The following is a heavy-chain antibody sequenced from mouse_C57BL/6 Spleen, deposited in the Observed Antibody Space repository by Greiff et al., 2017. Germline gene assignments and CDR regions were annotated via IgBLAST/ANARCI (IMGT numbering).Heavy chain of an antibody. D-gene: IGHD2-5*01. J-gene: IGHJ4*01. V-gene: IGHV1-81*01. CDR1: GYTFTSYG. CDR2: IYPRSGNT. Sequence: VKLQESGAELARPGASVKLSCKASGYTFTSYGISWVKQRTGQGLEWIGEIYPRSGNTYYNEKFKGKATLTADKSSSTAYMELRSLTSEDSAVYFCARVGYSNYGYAMDYWGQGTSVTVSS. CDR3: ARVGYSNYGYAMDY.